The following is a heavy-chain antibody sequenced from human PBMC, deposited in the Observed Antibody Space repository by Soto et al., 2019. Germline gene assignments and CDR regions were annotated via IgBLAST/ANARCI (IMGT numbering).Heavy chain of an antibody. Sequence: QVQLHESGPGLVKPSETLSLTCSVSGVSINDHYWAWIRQPPGKGLEWIGYVHNTGGTNYNPSLRSRVTMSLDTSKIQVSLKLTSVSAADTAVYYCARRNFAYDTSRVRFSFFMDVWGNGTTVTVTS. D-gene: IGHD3-9*01. CDR2: VHNTGGT. J-gene: IGHJ6*03. CDR1: GVSINDHY. CDR3: ARRNFAYDTSRVRFSFFMDV. V-gene: IGHV4-59*11.